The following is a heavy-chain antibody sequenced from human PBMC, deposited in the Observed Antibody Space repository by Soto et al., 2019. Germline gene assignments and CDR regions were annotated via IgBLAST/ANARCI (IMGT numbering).Heavy chain of an antibody. CDR1: GVTFENSA. V-gene: IGHV3-23*01. D-gene: IGHD3-9*01. Sequence: GGSLRLSCGVSGVTFENSAMNWVRRTPGKGLEWVSSISNIGGQTYYADSVKGRFTISRDMSKKTVHLRMNNLRADDTGVYFCAKEMWGWGYDIFGVDISFDHWGQGTPVTVSS. CDR3: AKEMWGWGYDIFGVDISFDH. J-gene: IGHJ4*02. CDR2: ISNIGGQT.